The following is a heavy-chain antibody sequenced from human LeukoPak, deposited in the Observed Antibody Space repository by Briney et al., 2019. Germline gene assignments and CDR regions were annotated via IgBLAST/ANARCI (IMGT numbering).Heavy chain of an antibody. Sequence: PGGSLRLSCAASGFTFSSYSMNWVRQAPGKGLEWVSSISSSSSYIYYADSVKGRFTISRDNAKNSLYLQMNSLRAEDTAVYYCAGSRYCTSNSCYSDYWGQGTLVTVSS. CDR3: AGSRYCTSNSCYSDY. D-gene: IGHD2-2*01. V-gene: IGHV3-21*01. CDR1: GFTFSSYS. CDR2: ISSSSSYI. J-gene: IGHJ4*02.